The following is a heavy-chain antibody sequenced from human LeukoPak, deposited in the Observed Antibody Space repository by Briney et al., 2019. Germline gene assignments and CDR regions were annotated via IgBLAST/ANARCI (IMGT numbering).Heavy chain of an antibody. CDR3: ARVFPESYERSPYFDY. D-gene: IGHD3-16*01. CDR1: GGSISNSNSF. V-gene: IGHV4-39*07. Sequence: SETLSLTCTVSGGSISNSNSFWAWIRQPPGKGLEWIGTIYYSGITHYSPSLKSRVTISIDTSKNQFSLKLNSVTAADTAVYFCARVFPESYERSPYFDYWGQGTLVTVSS. CDR2: IYYSGIT. J-gene: IGHJ4*02.